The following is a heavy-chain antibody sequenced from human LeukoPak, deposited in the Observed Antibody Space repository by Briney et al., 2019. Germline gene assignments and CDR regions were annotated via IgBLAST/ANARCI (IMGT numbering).Heavy chain of an antibody. CDR3: ARDRGDV. CDR2: INHSGST. Sequence: SETLSLTCAVYGGSFSGYYWSWIRQPPGKGLEWIGEINHSGSTNYNPSLKSRVTISVDTSKNQFSLKLSSVTAADTAVYYCARDRGDVWGKGTTVTVSS. J-gene: IGHJ6*04. CDR1: GGSFSGYY. V-gene: IGHV4-34*01.